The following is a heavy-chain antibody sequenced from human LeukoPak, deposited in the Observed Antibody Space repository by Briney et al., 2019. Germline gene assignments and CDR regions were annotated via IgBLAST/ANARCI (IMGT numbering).Heavy chain of an antibody. CDR1: GFTFSSYG. CDR2: IWYDGSNK. CDR3: AKGGYYYDSSGTNDY. Sequence: GGSLRLSCAASGFTFSSYGMHWVCQAPGKGLEWVAVIWYDGSNKYYADSVKGRFTISRDNSKNTLYLQMNSLRAEDTAVYYCAKGGYYYDSSGTNDYWGQGTLVTVSS. V-gene: IGHV3-33*06. J-gene: IGHJ4*02. D-gene: IGHD3-22*01.